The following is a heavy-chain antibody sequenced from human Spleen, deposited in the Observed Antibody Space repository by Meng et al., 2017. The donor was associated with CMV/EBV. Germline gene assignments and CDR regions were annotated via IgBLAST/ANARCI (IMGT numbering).Heavy chain of an antibody. V-gene: IGHV1-2*02. D-gene: IGHD3-16*01. CDR1: GYTFVDYN. Sequence: ASVKVSCKASGYTFVDYNIYWVRQAPGQGLEWMGRINPNRGGGPLYAQKFQGRIIMTRDTSTSTAYMELSSLTSDDTAVYYCAKQRRGGYGFDPWGQGTLVTVSS. J-gene: IGHJ5*02. CDR2: INPNRGGGP. CDR3: AKQRRGGYGFDP.